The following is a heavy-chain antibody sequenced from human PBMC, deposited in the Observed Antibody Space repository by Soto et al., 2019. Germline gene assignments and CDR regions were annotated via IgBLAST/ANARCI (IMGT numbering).Heavy chain of an antibody. CDR3: AKDKVEQGRSWPSY. V-gene: IGHV3-30*18. D-gene: IGHD6-13*01. CDR1: GFTFSSYG. J-gene: IGHJ4*02. CDR2: ISWDGRNK. Sequence: GGSLRLSCAPSGFTFSSYGMHWLRQAPGTGLEWVALISWDGRNKYYADSVKGRFTISRDNLKSKLYLQMNSLRGEDPAVYYCAKDKVEQGRSWPSYWGEGTLVTVS.